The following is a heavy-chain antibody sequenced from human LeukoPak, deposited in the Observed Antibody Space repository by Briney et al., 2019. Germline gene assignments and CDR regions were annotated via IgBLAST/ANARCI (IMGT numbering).Heavy chain of an antibody. CDR3: ARVLGSSGSHPDY. CDR1: GFTFSSYW. D-gene: IGHD3-22*01. J-gene: IGHJ4*02. CDR2: IKQDGSEK. V-gene: IGHV3-7*01. Sequence: GGSLRLSCAASGFTFSSYWMSWARQAPGKGLEWVANIKQDGSEKYYVDSVKGRFTISRDNAKNSLYLQMNSLRAEDTAVYYCARVLGSSGSHPDYWGQGTLATVSS.